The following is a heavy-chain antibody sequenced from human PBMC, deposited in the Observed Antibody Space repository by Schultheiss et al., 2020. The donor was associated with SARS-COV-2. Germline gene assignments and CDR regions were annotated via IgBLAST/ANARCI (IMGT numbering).Heavy chain of an antibody. CDR3: ARDGTGIGNDYVWGSYRPIIFDY. D-gene: IGHD3-16*02. J-gene: IGHJ4*02. V-gene: IGHV3-NL1*01. Sequence: GGSLRLSCAASGFTFSSYGMHWVRQAPGKGLEWVAVIHSGGSTYYADSVKGRFTISRDNAKNSLYLQMNSLRAEDTAVYYCARDGTGIGNDYVWGSYRPIIFDYWGQGTLVTVSS. CDR1: GFTFSSYG. CDR2: IHSGGST.